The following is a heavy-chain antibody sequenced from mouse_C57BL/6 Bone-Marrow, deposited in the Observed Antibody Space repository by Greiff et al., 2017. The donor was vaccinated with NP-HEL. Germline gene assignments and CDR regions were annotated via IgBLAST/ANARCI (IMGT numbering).Heavy chain of an antibody. D-gene: IGHD1-1*01. Sequence: VQVVESGAELARPGASVKLSCKASGYTFTSYGISWVKQRTGQGLEWIGEIYPRSGNTYYNEKFKGKATLTADKSSSTAYMELRSLTSEDSAVYFCARYYYGSSYDFDYWGQGTTLTVSS. CDR1: GYTFTSYG. CDR2: IYPRSGNT. V-gene: IGHV1-81*01. J-gene: IGHJ2*01. CDR3: ARYYYGSSYDFDY.